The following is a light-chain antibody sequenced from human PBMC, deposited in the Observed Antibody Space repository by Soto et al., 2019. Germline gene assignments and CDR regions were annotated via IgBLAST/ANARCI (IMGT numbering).Light chain of an antibody. Sequence: EIVMTQSPATLSVSPGERATLSCRASQSVSSNLAWFPQKPGQAPRVPIYGASTRATGIPARFSGSGSGTEFTLTISSLQSEDFAVYYCQQYNNWPRTFGQGTKVEIK. V-gene: IGKV3-15*01. J-gene: IGKJ1*01. CDR1: QSVSSN. CDR2: GAS. CDR3: QQYNNWPRT.